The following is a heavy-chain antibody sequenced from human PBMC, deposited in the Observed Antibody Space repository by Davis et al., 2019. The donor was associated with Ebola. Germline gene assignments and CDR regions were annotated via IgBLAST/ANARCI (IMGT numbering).Heavy chain of an antibody. Sequence: GESLKISCAASGFNFRSYGMHWVRQAPDKGLEWVAVIWYDGSRKYYGDSVKGRFTISRDNSNNLLYLQMNSLRAEDTAVYYCARDPLIIGDATTDSWGQGTLVTVSS. J-gene: IGHJ5*01. CDR2: IWYDGSRK. CDR3: ARDPLIIGDATTDS. V-gene: IGHV3-33*01. D-gene: IGHD2/OR15-2a*01. CDR1: GFNFRSYG.